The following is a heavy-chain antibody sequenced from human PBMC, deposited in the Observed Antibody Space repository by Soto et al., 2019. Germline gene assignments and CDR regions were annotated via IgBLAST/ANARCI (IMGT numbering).Heavy chain of an antibody. CDR3: ARDLSLAYYDILTGYYMCPLLFDY. V-gene: IGHV1-46*01. Sequence: ASVKVSCKASGYTFTSYYMHWVRQAPGQGQKWKRKINTSGGSTSYAQKIKGRVTMTRDTSTSTVYMELSSLRSEDTALYYCARDLSLAYYDILTGYYMCPLLFDYWGQVNLVTVSS. CDR1: GYTFTSYY. J-gene: IGHJ4*02. D-gene: IGHD3-9*01. CDR2: INTSGGST.